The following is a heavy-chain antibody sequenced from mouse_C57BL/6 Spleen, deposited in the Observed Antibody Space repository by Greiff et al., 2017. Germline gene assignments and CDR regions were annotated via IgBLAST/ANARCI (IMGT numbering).Heavy chain of an antibody. CDR2: ISGGGGNT. J-gene: IGHJ4*01. V-gene: IGHV5-9*01. CDR1: GFTFSSYT. CDR3: ARRTEAMDC. Sequence: EVKVEESGGGLVKPGGSLKLSCAASGFTFSSYTMTWVRQTPEKRLEWVATISGGGGNTYYPDSVKGRATLSRDNAKNTPYLQMSSLRSEDTALYYCARRTEAMDCWGQGASVTVSS.